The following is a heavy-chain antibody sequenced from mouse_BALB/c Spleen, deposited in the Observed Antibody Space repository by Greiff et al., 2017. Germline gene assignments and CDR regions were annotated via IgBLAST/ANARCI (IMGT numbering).Heavy chain of an antibody. Sequence: EVKLQESGAELVKPGASVKLSCTASGFNIKDTYMHWVKQRPEQGLEWIGRIDPANGNTKYDPKFQGKATITAETSSNTAYLQLSSLTSEDTAVYYCARGYSYWGQGTLVTVSA. CDR2: IDPANGNT. J-gene: IGHJ3*01. CDR1: GFNIKDTY. V-gene: IGHV14-3*02. CDR3: ARGYSY. D-gene: IGHD2-3*01.